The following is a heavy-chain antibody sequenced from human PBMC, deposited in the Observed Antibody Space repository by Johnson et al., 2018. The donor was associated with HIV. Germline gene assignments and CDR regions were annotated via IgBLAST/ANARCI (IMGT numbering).Heavy chain of an antibody. D-gene: IGHD2-21*02. CDR2: IYSGGST. CDR1: GFTVSSNY. V-gene: IGHV3-53*01. CDR3: ARGGIRGDSYGPGAFDI. J-gene: IGHJ3*02. Sequence: EVQLVESGGGLVQPGGSLRLSCAASGFTVSSNYMSWVRQAPGKGLEWVSVIYSGGSTYYADSVKGRFTISRDNSKNTLYLQMNSLRAEDTAVYYCARGGIRGDSYGPGAFDIWGQGTVVTVSS.